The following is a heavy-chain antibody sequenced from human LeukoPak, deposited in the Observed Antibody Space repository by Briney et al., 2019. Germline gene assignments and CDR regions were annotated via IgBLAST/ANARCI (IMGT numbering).Heavy chain of an antibody. Sequence: PGGSLRLSCAASGFSFSSYAMSCVRQAPGKGLEWVSGISSSGGSPYYADSVQGRFTISRDNSKNTLFLQMTGLRAEDTAVYYCADLGTTYYYDRSTYWGQGTLVAVSS. J-gene: IGHJ4*02. CDR1: GFSFSSYA. CDR2: ISSSGGSP. CDR3: ADLGTTYYYDRSTY. V-gene: IGHV3-23*01. D-gene: IGHD3-22*01.